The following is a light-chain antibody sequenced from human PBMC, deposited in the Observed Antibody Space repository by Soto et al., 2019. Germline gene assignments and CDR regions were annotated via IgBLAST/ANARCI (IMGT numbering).Light chain of an antibody. CDR2: DVS. V-gene: IGKV3-11*01. Sequence: EIVLTQSPATLSLSPGERATLSCRAGQSVDSYLTWYQQRPGQAPRLLVFDVSKRATGIPVRFSGSGSGTDLTLIISSLCPEDVAIYYCQQRRNWPLTFGGGTTGEIK. CDR1: QSVDSY. J-gene: IGKJ4*01. CDR3: QQRRNWPLT.